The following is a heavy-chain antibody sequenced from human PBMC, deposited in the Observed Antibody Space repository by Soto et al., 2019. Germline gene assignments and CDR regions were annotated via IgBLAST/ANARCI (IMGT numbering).Heavy chain of an antibody. Sequence: LSLSCAASGFTFSSYSMNWVRQAPGKGLEWVSSISSSSSYIYYADSVKGRFTISRYNAKKSLYLQMNILRAEDTAVYYCARESLRGSYYVDYWGQGTLVTVSS. D-gene: IGHD1-26*01. CDR3: ARESLRGSYYVDY. CDR2: ISSSSSYI. J-gene: IGHJ4*02. V-gene: IGHV3-21*01. CDR1: GFTFSSYS.